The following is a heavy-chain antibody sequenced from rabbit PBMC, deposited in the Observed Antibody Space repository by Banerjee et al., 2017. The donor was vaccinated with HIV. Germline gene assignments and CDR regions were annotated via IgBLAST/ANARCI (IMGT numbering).Heavy chain of an antibody. CDR1: GFSFSSGYD. D-gene: IGHD3-1*01. CDR2: IYTGSSGST. Sequence: QQLVESGGGLVKPGASLTLTCTASGFSFSSGYDMCWVRQAPGKGLEWITYIYTGSSGSTYYASWAKGRFTISKTSSTTVTLQMTSLTAADTATYFCASDIWSDSMGLWGPGTLVT. V-gene: IGHV1S40*01. J-gene: IGHJ4*01. CDR3: ASDIWSDSMGL.